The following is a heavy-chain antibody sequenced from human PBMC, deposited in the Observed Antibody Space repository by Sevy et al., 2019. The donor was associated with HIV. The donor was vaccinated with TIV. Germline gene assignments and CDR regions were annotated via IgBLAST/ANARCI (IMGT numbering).Heavy chain of an antibody. Sequence: GGSLRLSCTASGFTFRRNSMNWVRQAPGKGLEWFAYINTLSDTIKYADSVKGRFTISRDNAKNSLYLQMNSLRVEDTAVYYCARDASVAAYYFDFWGQGTLVTVSS. CDR3: ARDASVAAYYFDF. J-gene: IGHJ4*02. D-gene: IGHD6-19*01. V-gene: IGHV3-48*01. CDR2: INTLSDTI. CDR1: GFTFRRNS.